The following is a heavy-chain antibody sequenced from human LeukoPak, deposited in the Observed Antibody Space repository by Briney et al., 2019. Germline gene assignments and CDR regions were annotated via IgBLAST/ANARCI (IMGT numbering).Heavy chain of an antibody. CDR2: IYYSGST. V-gene: IGHV4-31*03. CDR3: ARVTGEGVDASDI. Sequence: SETLSLTCSVSGGSISSGGFYWSWVRQHPGKVLEWIGYIYYSGSTYYNPSLKSRLTISVDTSKNQFSLRLTSVTAADTAVYYCARVTGEGVDASDIWGQGTMVTVSS. J-gene: IGHJ3*02. CDR1: GGSISSGGFY. D-gene: IGHD3-16*01.